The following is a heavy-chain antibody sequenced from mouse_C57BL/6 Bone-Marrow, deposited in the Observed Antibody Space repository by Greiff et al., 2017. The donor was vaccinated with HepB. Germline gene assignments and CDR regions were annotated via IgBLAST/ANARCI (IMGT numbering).Heavy chain of an antibody. CDR1: GFSLTSYA. Sequence: VHLVESGPGLVAPSQRLSITCTVSGFSLTSYAISWVRQPPGKGLEWLGVIWTGGGTNYNSALKYRLSISKDNSKSQVFLKMNSLQTDDTARYYCARITPYYYGSSGAYFDDWGQGTTLTVSS. J-gene: IGHJ2*01. V-gene: IGHV2-9-1*01. CDR3: ARITPYYYGSSGAYFDD. CDR2: IWTGGGT. D-gene: IGHD1-1*01.